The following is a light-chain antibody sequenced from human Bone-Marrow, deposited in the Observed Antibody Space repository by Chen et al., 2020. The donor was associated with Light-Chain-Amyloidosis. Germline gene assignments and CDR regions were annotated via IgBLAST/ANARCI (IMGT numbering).Light chain of an antibody. CDR2: EDS. Sequence: SYVLTQTPSVSVAPGQTARITCGGSNIGTPSVHWYQQKPGQAPVLVVYEDSDRPSGIPDRFSGSNFGKTATLTISRVEVGDEADYYCQVWNNRTDHWVFGGGTKLTVL. J-gene: IGLJ3*02. V-gene: IGLV3-21*02. CDR3: QVWNNRTDHWV. CDR1: NIGTPS.